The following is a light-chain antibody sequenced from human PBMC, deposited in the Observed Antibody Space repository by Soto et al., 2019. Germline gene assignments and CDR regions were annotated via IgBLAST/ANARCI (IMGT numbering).Light chain of an antibody. CDR3: QRYGSSPSWT. Sequence: EIVLTQSPGTLSLSPGERATLSCRASQSVSSYLAWYQQKPGQAPRLLIYGASSRANGIPDRFSGSGSGTDLTLTINRLEPQDFAVYYCQRYGSSPSWTFGQGTKVDIK. CDR1: QSVSSY. V-gene: IGKV3-20*01. CDR2: GAS. J-gene: IGKJ1*01.